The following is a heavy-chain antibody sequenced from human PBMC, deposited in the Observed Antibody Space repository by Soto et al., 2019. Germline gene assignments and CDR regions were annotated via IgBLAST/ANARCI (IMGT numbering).Heavy chain of an antibody. Sequence: PGGSLRLSCAVSGFSFSSYSMNWVRQAPGKGLEWVSYVSTSGSTVYYADSVKGRFTISRDNAKNSLFLQMNSLRAEDTAVYYCARSIAARLNWFDPWGQGTLVTVS. CDR3: ARSIAARLNWFDP. V-gene: IGHV3-48*04. CDR2: VSTSGSTV. D-gene: IGHD6-6*01. J-gene: IGHJ5*02. CDR1: GFSFSSYS.